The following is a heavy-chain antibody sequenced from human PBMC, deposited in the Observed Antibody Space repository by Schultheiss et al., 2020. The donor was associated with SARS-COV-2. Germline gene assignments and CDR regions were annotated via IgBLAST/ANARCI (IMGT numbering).Heavy chain of an antibody. Sequence: GSLRLSCTVSGGSISSYYWSWIRQPPGKGLEWIGYIYYSGSTNYNPSLKSRVTISVDTSKNQFSLKLSSVTAADTAVYYCARGDGYHHIFDYWGQGTLVTVSS. J-gene: IGHJ4*02. CDR2: IYYSGST. V-gene: IGHV4-59*01. D-gene: IGHD5-24*01. CDR3: ARGDGYHHIFDY. CDR1: GGSISSYY.